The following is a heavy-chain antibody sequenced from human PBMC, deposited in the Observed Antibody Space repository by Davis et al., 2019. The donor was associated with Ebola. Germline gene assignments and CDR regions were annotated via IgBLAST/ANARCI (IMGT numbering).Heavy chain of an antibody. Sequence: PSETLSLTCAASGFTFGTYAMHWVRQAPGKGLEWVAVISYHGSEKYYADSVKGRFTISRDNSKNTLYLQVNSLRSEDTAVYYCARDRDGEGNWYFDLWGRGTLVTVSS. J-gene: IGHJ2*01. D-gene: IGHD4-17*01. CDR2: ISYHGSEK. CDR3: ARDRDGEGNWYFDL. V-gene: IGHV3-30-3*01. CDR1: GFTFGTYA.